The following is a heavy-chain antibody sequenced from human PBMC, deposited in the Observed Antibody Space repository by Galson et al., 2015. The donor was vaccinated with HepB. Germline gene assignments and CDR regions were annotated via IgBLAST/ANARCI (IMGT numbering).Heavy chain of an antibody. Sequence: SLRLSCAASGFTFSSYAMHWVRQAPGKGLEWVAVISYDGSNKYYADSVKGRFTISRDNSKNTLYLQMNSLRAEDTAVYYCARDPRIRAGYYDSSGYSYFDYWGQGTLVTVSS. CDR2: ISYDGSNK. CDR1: GFTFSSYA. V-gene: IGHV3-30*04. D-gene: IGHD3-22*01. J-gene: IGHJ4*02. CDR3: ARDPRIRAGYYDSSGYSYFDY.